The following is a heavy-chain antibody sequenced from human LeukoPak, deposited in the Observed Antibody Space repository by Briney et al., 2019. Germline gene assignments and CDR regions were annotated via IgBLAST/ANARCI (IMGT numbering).Heavy chain of an antibody. CDR3: ARVPQLGIIEY. CDR1: GFTFSSYE. J-gene: IGHJ4*02. V-gene: IGHV3-48*03. Sequence: PGGSLRLSCAASGFTFSSYEMNWVRQAPGKGLEGVSYISSSGSTIYYAESVKGRFTISRDNAEDTLYRQMNSLRAEDTAVYYCARVPQLGIIEYWGRGTLVTVSS. CDR2: ISSSGSTI. D-gene: IGHD7-27*01.